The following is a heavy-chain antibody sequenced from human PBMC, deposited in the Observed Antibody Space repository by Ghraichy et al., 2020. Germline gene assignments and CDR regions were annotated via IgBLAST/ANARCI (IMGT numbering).Heavy chain of an antibody. CDR1: GGTFSSYA. V-gene: IGHV1-69*13. CDR3: ARTRTIFGQYGMDV. CDR2: IIPIFGTA. J-gene: IGHJ6*02. D-gene: IGHD3-3*01. Sequence: SVKVSCKASGGTFSSYAISWVRQAPGPGLEWMGGIIPIFGTANYAQKFQGRVTITADESTSTAYMELSSLRSEDTAVYYCARTRTIFGQYGMDVWGQGTTVTVSS.